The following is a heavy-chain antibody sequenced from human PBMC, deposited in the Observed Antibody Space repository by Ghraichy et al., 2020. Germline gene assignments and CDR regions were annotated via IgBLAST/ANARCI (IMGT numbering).Heavy chain of an antibody. Sequence: GGSLRLSCAVSGFTFTTCGVHWVRQAPGKGLEWVAVVWSDGYIKYYADSVKGRFTISRDTSKNTLYLQMNSLRVEDTAVYYCARDRSLVGYGNTPPGFWGQGTLVTVSS. CDR2: VWSDGYIK. J-gene: IGHJ4*02. CDR3: ARDRSLVGYGNTPPGF. V-gene: IGHV3-33*01. D-gene: IGHD5-18*01. CDR1: GFTFTTCG.